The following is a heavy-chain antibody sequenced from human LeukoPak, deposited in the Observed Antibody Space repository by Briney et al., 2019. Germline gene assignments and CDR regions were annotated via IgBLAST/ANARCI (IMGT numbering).Heavy chain of an antibody. D-gene: IGHD3-10*01. V-gene: IGHV3-48*02. CDR3: ARDRAYAFDN. J-gene: IGHJ3*02. Sequence: PGGSLRLSCAASGFTFSSYSMNWVRQAPGKGVEWVSYINIISSEIYYGDSVKGRFTISTDNAKNSVYLQMNSLRDEDTAVYYCARDRAYAFDNWGQGTMVTVSS. CDR1: GFTFSSYS. CDR2: INIISSEI.